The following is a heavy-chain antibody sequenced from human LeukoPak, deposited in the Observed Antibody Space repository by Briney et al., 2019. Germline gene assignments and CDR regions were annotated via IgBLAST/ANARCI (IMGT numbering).Heavy chain of an antibody. V-gene: IGHV3-72*01. CDR2: SRKKANSYTT. D-gene: IGHD3-16*01. J-gene: IGHJ4*02. CDR3: ARVYTAFDY. CDR1: GFTFSDHY. Sequence: PGGSLTLSCAASGFTFSDHYLAWVRQAPGKGLEWVGRSRKKANSYTTSYAASVTGRVTISRDDSKHSLYLQMNSVTAEDAAVYYCARVYTAFDYWGQGTLVTVSS.